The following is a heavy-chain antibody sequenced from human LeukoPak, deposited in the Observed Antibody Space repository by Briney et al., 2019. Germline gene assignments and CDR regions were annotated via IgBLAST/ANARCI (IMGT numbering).Heavy chain of an antibody. CDR3: ARAADILTGYYKGLYYYGMDV. D-gene: IGHD3-9*01. CDR1: GYTFTSYY. V-gene: IGHV1-46*01. J-gene: IGHJ6*02. CDR2: INPSGGST. Sequence: ASVQVSCQASGYTFTSYYMHWVRQAPGQGLEWMGIINPSGGSTSYAQKFQGRVTMTRDTSTSTVYMELSSLRSEDTAVYYCARAADILTGYYKGLYYYGMDVWGQGTTVTVSS.